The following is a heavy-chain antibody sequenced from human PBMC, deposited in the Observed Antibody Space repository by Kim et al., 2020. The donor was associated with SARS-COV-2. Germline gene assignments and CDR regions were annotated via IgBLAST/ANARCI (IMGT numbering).Heavy chain of an antibody. J-gene: IGHJ1*01. Sequence: GGSPRLSCAASGFTFSSYGMHWVRQAPGKGLEWVAVISYDGSNKYYADSVKGRFTISRDNSKNTLYLQMNSLRAEDTAVYYCVKLWSSAEYFQHWGQGTLVTVSS. V-gene: IGHV3-30*03. CDR3: VKLWSSAEYFQH. CDR1: GFTFSSYG. D-gene: IGHD3-16*01. CDR2: ISYDGSNK.